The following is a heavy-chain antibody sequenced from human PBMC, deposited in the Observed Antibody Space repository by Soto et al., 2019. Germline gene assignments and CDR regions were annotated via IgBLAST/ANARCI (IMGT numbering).Heavy chain of an antibody. CDR3: ARDPGPYGDYSY. Sequence: ASVKVSCKASGDTFTGFYMHWVRQAPGQGLEWMGWINPNNGGTNYVQKFQERVTMTRDTSITTAYMELSGLRSDDTAVYYCARDPGPYGDYSYWGQGTLVPVSS. J-gene: IGHJ4*02. V-gene: IGHV1-2*02. D-gene: IGHD4-17*01. CDR1: GDTFTGFY. CDR2: INPNNGGT.